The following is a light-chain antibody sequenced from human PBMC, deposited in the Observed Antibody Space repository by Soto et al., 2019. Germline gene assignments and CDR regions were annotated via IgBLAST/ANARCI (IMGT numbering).Light chain of an antibody. CDR1: QSVSSTY. Sequence: DIVLTQAPDTLSLSRGERATLSCRASQSVSSTYVAWYQQKPGQAPRLLIYDASSRATGIPDRFSGSGSGTDFTLTISRLEPEDFAVYYCQQYARSRTLGPGTKVDIK. CDR3: QQYARSRT. CDR2: DAS. V-gene: IGKV3-20*01. J-gene: IGKJ3*01.